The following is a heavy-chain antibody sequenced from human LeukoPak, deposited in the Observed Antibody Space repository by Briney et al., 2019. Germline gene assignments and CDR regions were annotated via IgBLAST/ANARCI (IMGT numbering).Heavy chain of an antibody. CDR3: ARDVTSGWYRFDP. Sequence: GGSLRLSCAASGFTVSINYMSWVRQAPGKGLEWVSVIYSGGSTYYADSVKGRFTISRDNSKNTLYLQMSSLRAEDTAVYYCARDVTSGWYRFDPWGQGTLVTVSS. D-gene: IGHD6-19*01. J-gene: IGHJ5*02. V-gene: IGHV3-66*02. CDR1: GFTVSINY. CDR2: IYSGGST.